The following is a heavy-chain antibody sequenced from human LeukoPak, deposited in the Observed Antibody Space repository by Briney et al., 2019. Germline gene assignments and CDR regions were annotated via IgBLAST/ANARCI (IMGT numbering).Heavy chain of an antibody. V-gene: IGHV3-74*01. D-gene: IGHD3-22*01. CDR2: IKSDGRTT. CDR1: GFTFSNYW. Sequence: PGGSLRLSCAASGFTFSNYWMHWVRQAPGRGLVWVSRIKSDGRTTSYADSVKGRFTISRDNAKNTLHLQMNSLRAEDTAVYYCARGDSRGYYYTSGFDPWGQGTLVTVSS. CDR3: ARGDSRGYYYTSGFDP. J-gene: IGHJ5*02.